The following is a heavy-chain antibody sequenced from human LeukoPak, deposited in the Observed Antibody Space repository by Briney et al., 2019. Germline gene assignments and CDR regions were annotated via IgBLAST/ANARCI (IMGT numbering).Heavy chain of an antibody. V-gene: IGHV3-21*06. Sequence: PGGSLRLSCAASGFTFSSYTMNWVRQAPGKGLEWVSSISSSSTYIYHAESVKGRFTISRDNAKNSLYLQMNGLRAEDTAVYYCARVYASGSYYRGMDVWGQGTTVTVSS. CDR2: ISSSSTYI. D-gene: IGHD3-10*01. J-gene: IGHJ6*02. CDR3: ARVYASGSYYRGMDV. CDR1: GFTFSSYT.